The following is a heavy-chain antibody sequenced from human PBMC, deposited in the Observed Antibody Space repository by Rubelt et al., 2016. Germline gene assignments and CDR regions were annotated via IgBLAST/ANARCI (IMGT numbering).Heavy chain of an antibody. CDR1: GYSISSGYS. CDR3: ARDHSSGWYLEGFFDY. J-gene: IGHJ4*02. D-gene: IGHD6-19*01. Sequence: QVQLQESGPGLVKPSETLSLTCTVSGYSISSGYSWGWIRQPPGKGLEWIGSIYHSGSTYYNPSPKSRVTISVDTSKNQFSLKLSSVTAADTAVYYCARDHSSGWYLEGFFDYWGQGTLVTVSS. CDR2: IYHSGST. V-gene: IGHV4-38-2*02.